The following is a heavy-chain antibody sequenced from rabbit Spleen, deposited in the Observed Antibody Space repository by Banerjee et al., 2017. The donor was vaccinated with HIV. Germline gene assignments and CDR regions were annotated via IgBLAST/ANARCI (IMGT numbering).Heavy chain of an antibody. CDR1: GVSFSGDSY. CDR2: IYTGSSGST. Sequence: QEQLEESGGDLVKPGASLTLTCIASGVSFSGDSYMCWVRQAPGKGLELIACIYTGSSGSTYYASWAKGRFAIDQTSSTTVTLQMTSLTAADTATYFCARDTASSFSSYGMDLWGPGTLVTVS. CDR3: ARDTASSFSSYGMDL. D-gene: IGHD8-1*01. V-gene: IGHV1S45*01. J-gene: IGHJ6*01.